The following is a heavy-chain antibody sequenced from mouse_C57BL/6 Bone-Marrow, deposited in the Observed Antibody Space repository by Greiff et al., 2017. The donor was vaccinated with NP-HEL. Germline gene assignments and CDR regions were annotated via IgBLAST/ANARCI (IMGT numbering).Heavy chain of an antibody. Sequence: VLLVESGPGLVQPSQSLSITCTVSGFSLTSYGVHWVRQSPGKGLEWLGVIWSGGSTDYNAAFISRLSISKDNSKSQVFFKMNSLQPDDTAIYYCARKAPHYCGSRGAFDYWGQGTTLTVSS. CDR3: ARKAPHYCGSRGAFDY. V-gene: IGHV2-2*01. CDR1: GFSLTSYG. CDR2: IWSGGST. J-gene: IGHJ2*01. D-gene: IGHD1-1*01.